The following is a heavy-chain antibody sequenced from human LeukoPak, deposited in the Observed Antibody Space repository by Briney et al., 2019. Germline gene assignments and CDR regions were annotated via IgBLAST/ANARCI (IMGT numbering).Heavy chain of an antibody. CDR2: MNPNSGNT. CDR3: ARAEVLRYFDLYYFDY. CDR1: GYTFTSYD. Sequence: ASVKVSCKAPGYTFTSYDINWVRQAPGQGLEGMGWMNPNSGNTGYAQKFQGRVTMTRYTSISTAYMELSSLRSEDTAVYYCARAEVLRYFDLYYFDYWGQGTLVTVSS. J-gene: IGHJ4*02. D-gene: IGHD3-9*01. V-gene: IGHV1-8*01.